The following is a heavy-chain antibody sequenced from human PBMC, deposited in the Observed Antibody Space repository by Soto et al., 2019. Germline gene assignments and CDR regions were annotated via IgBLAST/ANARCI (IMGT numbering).Heavy chain of an antibody. Sequence: SETLSLTCTVSGGSITSSSYYWGWIRQPPGKGLEWIGCISYTGSTDYNPSLKSRVTISVDTSKNQFSLNLSSVTAADTAVYYCARGDSYDSSGYYDYWGQGTLVTVSS. V-gene: IGHV4-61*05. CDR3: ARGDSYDSSGYYDY. D-gene: IGHD3-22*01. CDR2: ISYTGST. J-gene: IGHJ4*02. CDR1: GGSITSSSYY.